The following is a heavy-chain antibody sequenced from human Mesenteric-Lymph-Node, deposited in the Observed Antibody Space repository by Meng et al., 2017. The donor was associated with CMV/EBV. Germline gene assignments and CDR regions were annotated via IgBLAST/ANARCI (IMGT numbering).Heavy chain of an antibody. Sequence: GESLKISCAASGFSFSRFWMTWVRQAPGKGLEWVSAIGGSGGITYYADSVKGRFTISRDNSKNTLYVQMNSLRAEDTAVYYCARLPSAAADFDFWGQGTLVTVSS. J-gene: IGHJ4*02. V-gene: IGHV3-23*01. D-gene: IGHD6-13*01. CDR1: GFSFSRFW. CDR2: IGGSGGIT. CDR3: ARLPSAAADFDF.